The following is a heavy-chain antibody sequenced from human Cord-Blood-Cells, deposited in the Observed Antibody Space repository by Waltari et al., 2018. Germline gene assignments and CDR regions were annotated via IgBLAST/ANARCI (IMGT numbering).Heavy chain of an antibody. Sequence: QLQLQESGPGLVKPSETLSLTCTVSGGSISSSSYYWGWIRQHPGKGLEWIGSIYYSGSTYYNPSLKSRVTISVDTSKNQFSLKLSSVTAADTAVYYCARQRFLEWLLYYFDYWGQGTLVTVSS. CDR2: IYYSGST. J-gene: IGHJ4*02. D-gene: IGHD3-3*01. V-gene: IGHV4-39*01. CDR3: ARQRFLEWLLYYFDY. CDR1: GGSISSSSYY.